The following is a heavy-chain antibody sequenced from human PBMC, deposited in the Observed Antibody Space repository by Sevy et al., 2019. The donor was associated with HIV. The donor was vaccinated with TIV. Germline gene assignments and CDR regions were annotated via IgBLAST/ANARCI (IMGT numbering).Heavy chain of an antibody. CDR2: VYYTGGT. V-gene: IGHV4-59*08. Sequence: SETLSLACTVSGGSINSDHWNWIRQPPGKGLEWIGYVYYTGGTNYNPCFKNRVTISVDRTKNQFSLNLTSVTAADTAVYYCARRNDFDIWGQGTMVTVSS. CDR3: ARRNDFDI. J-gene: IGHJ3*02. CDR1: GGSINSDH.